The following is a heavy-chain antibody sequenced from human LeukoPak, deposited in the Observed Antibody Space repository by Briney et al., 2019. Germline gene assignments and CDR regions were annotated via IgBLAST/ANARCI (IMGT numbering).Heavy chain of an antibody. V-gene: IGHV1-24*01. CDR1: GYTLTELS. J-gene: IGHJ3*02. Sequence: ASVTVSCKVSGYTLTELSMHWVRQAPGKGLEWMGGFDPEDGETIYAQKFQGRVTMTEDTSTDTAYMELSSLRSEDTAVYYCATTRPLSQWELPYRGAFDIWGQGTMVTVSS. CDR3: ATTRPLSQWELPYRGAFDI. D-gene: IGHD1-26*01. CDR2: FDPEDGET.